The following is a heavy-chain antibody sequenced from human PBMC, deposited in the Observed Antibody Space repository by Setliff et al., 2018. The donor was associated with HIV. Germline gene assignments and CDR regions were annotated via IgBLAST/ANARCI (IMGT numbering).Heavy chain of an antibody. CDR2: IHYSGST. CDR3: AREATYYYDGSGYYYFDY. V-gene: IGHV4-59*01. Sequence: PSETLSLTCTVSGGSISSYYWSWIRQPPGKGLEWIGYIHYSGSTNYNPSLKSRITISVDTSKNQFSLKLSSVTAADTAVYYCAREATYYYDGSGYYYFDYWGRGTLVTVSS. D-gene: IGHD3-22*01. CDR1: GGSISSYY. J-gene: IGHJ4*02.